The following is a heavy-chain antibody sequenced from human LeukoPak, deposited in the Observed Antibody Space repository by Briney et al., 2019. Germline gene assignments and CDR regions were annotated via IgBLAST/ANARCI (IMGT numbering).Heavy chain of an antibody. CDR1: EFTFSNYW. V-gene: IGHV3-7*01. CDR2: IKGDGSEK. Sequence: GGSLRLSCTASEFTFSNYWMTWVRQAPGRGPEWVGNIKGDGSEKYYVDSVKGRFTVSRDHAKNSLFLQMNSLRAEDTAVYYCVRYGRRANDQPFDVWGQGTMVTVSS. J-gene: IGHJ3*01. D-gene: IGHD1-1*01. CDR3: VRYGRRANDQPFDV.